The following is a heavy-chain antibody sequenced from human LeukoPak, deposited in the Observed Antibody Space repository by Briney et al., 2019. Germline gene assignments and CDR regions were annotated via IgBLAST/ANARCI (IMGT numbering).Heavy chain of an antibody. CDR2: IYYSGST. D-gene: IGHD4-23*01. Sequence: SETLSLTCTVSGGSISSYYWSWIRQPPGKGLEWIGFIYYSGSTNYNPSLKSRVTISVDTSKNQFSLKLSSVTAADTAVYYYARPSLDYGGIDAFDFWGQGTLVTVSS. CDR1: GGSISSYY. CDR3: ARPSLDYGGIDAFDF. V-gene: IGHV4-59*08. J-gene: IGHJ3*01.